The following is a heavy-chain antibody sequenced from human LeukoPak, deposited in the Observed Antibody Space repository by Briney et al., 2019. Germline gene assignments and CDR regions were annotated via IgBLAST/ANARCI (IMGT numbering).Heavy chain of an antibody. CDR2: IYTSGST. V-gene: IGHV4-61*02. J-gene: IGHJ6*03. Sequence: PSQTLSLTCTVSGGSISSGSYYWSWIRQPARKGLEWIGRIYTSGSTNYNPSLKSRVTISVDTSKNQFSLKLSSVTAADTAVYYCARVAHYYYMDVWGKGTTVTVSS. CDR3: ARVAHYYYMDV. CDR1: GGSISSGSYY.